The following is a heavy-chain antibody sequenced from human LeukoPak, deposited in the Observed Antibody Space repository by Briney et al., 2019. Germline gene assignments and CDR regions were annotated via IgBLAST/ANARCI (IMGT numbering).Heavy chain of an antibody. CDR1: GFTCGAYA. Sequence: PVGSLRLFCAASGFTCGAYAVSCVRQAAGKGLEWVSAISGSGGSTYYADSVKCRFTISRDNSKNTLFLQMNILRAEDTAVYYCAITSIAAAARQGYWGQGTLVTVSS. J-gene: IGHJ4*02. CDR2: ISGSGGST. CDR3: AITSIAAAARQGY. V-gene: IGHV3-23*01. D-gene: IGHD6-13*01.